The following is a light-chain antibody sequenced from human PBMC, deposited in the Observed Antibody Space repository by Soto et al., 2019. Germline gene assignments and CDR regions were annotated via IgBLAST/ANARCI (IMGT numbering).Light chain of an antibody. J-gene: IGKJ2*01. Sequence: EIVLTQSPGTLSLSPGDRATLSCRASQSVSSSYLAWYQQKPGQAPRLLIYGASTRSTDIPDRFSGSGSGADFTLTISRLEPEDFAVYYCQHYGGSPLYTFGQGTKLEI. CDR3: QHYGGSPLYT. CDR2: GAS. CDR1: QSVSSSY. V-gene: IGKV3-20*01.